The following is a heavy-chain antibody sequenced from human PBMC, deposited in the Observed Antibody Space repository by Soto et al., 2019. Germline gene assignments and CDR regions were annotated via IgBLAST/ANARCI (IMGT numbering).Heavy chain of an antibody. Sequence: GASVKVSCKASGNTFTSNDFAWVRQAPGQGLEWLGWVSAHNANTNYAHKFQGRVTMTTDTLTTTAYMELRNLRSDDTAVYYCARDDILTGYSAWGQGTLVT. CDR2: VSAHNANT. D-gene: IGHD3-9*01. CDR3: ARDDILTGYSA. V-gene: IGHV1-18*04. CDR1: GNTFTSND. J-gene: IGHJ5*02.